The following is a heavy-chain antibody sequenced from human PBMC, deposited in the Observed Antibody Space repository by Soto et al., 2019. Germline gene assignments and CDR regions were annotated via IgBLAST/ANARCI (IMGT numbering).Heavy chain of an antibody. J-gene: IGHJ1*01. Sequence: QVHLTESGGGVGQPGTSLRLSCAASGLTFNNYGMNWVRLAPGKGLEWVAVISNDGSKEYYADSVKGRFTLSRDNSKNTLYRKMNRLRHEDSPVNSCPCGRPSCADSSCSYFGYSQPWRQAALVTLSS. D-gene: IGHD6-13*01. V-gene: IGHV3-30*03. CDR3: PCGRPSCADSSCSYFGYSQP. CDR2: ISNDGSKE. CDR1: GLTFNNYG.